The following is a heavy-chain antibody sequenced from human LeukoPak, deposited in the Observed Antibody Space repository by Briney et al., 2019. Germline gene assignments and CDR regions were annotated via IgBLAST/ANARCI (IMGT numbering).Heavy chain of an antibody. CDR2: ISSSSSTI. Sequence: PGGSLRLSCAASGFTFSSYSMNWVRQAPGKGLEWVSYISSSSSTIYYADSVKGRFTISRDNAKNSLYLQMNSLRAEDTAVYYCARDTRLRWSKHYFDYWGQGTLVTVSS. CDR1: GFTFSSYS. J-gene: IGHJ4*02. V-gene: IGHV3-48*01. CDR3: ARDTRLRWSKHYFDY. D-gene: IGHD4-23*01.